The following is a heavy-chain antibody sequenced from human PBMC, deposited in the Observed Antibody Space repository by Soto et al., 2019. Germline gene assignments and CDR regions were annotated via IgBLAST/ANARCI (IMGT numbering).Heavy chain of an antibody. CDR2: ISAGGDRT. CDR1: GFTFSNYP. J-gene: IGHJ4*02. Sequence: EVQVSESGGGLVQPGGSLRLSCATSGFTFSNYPMNWVRQAPGKGLEWVSGISAGGDRTYYADSVKGRFTIFRDKSKNSVSLRMNSLRVEDTAVYYCARRVWGQGTLVTVSS. CDR3: ARRV. V-gene: IGHV3-23*01.